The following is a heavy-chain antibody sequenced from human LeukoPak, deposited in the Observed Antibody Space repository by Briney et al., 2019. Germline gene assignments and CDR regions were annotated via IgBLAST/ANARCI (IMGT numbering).Heavy chain of an antibody. CDR3: ARDWSGGAAAVYY. CDR2: INPNNGGT. D-gene: IGHD6-13*01. Sequence: ASVKVSCKASGYTFTNYGVSWVRQAPGQGLEWMGWINPNNGGTNYAQKFQGRVTMTRDTSINTAYMEPSRLRSDDTAVYYCARDWSGGAAAVYYWGQGTLVTVSS. V-gene: IGHV1-2*02. J-gene: IGHJ4*02. CDR1: GYTFTNYG.